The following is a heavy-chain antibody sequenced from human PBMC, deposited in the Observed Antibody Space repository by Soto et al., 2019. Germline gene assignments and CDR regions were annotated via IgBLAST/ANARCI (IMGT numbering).Heavy chain of an antibody. V-gene: IGHV3-33*01. Sequence: QVQLVESGGGVVQPGRSQRLSCAASGFTFSMYGMHWVRQAPGKGLEWMATVYYDGHNKYYADSVRGRFTISRDNSKNMVYLQMNSLRAEDTAVYYCARDPPSTLGPFDIWGRGTMVTVSS. J-gene: IGHJ3*02. CDR2: VYYDGHNK. D-gene: IGHD2-2*01. CDR3: ARDPPSTLGPFDI. CDR1: GFTFSMYG.